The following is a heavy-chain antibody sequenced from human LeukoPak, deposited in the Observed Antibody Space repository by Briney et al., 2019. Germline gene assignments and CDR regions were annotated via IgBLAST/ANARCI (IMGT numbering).Heavy chain of an antibody. D-gene: IGHD3-22*01. CDR2: LSNSGGSGGTT. CDR1: GFTFSTYA. J-gene: IGHJ4*02. Sequence: GGSLRLSCAASGFTFSTYAMSWVRQAPGKGLEWVSALSNSGGSGGTTYFADSVKGWFSISRDNSKSTLYLQLSSLTAEDTAVYYCAKAMSTDHYDSKGFYRVDFDSWGQGTLVTVSS. V-gene: IGHV3-23*01. CDR3: AKAMSTDHYDSKGFYRVDFDS.